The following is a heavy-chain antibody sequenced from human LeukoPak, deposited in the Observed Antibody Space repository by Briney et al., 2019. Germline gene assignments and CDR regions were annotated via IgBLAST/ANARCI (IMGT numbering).Heavy chain of an antibody. Sequence: PSETLSLTCTVSGGSISSSSYYWAWIRQPPGKGLEWIGSIFYTGSIYYSSSLKSRVTISVDTSKNQFSLKLNSVTAADTAVYVCARDAGYSSRQLDYWGQGTLVTVSS. CDR3: ARDAGYSSRQLDY. CDR1: GGSISSSSYY. V-gene: IGHV4-39*07. CDR2: IFYTGSI. J-gene: IGHJ4*02. D-gene: IGHD6-13*01.